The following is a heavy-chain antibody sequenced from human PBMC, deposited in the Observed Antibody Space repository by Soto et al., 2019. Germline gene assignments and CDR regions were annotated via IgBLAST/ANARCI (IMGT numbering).Heavy chain of an antibody. Sequence: PSETLSLTCTVSGGTISSWYWSWIRQPPGKGLEWIGYIYYSGSTKYNPSLKSRVTISLDTSKNQFSLKLSSVTPADTAVYYCVRTLTSGRQDSWGQGTLVTVSS. D-gene: IGHD3-10*01. CDR3: VRTLTSGRQDS. J-gene: IGHJ5*01. CDR2: IYYSGST. V-gene: IGHV4-59*01. CDR1: GGTISSWY.